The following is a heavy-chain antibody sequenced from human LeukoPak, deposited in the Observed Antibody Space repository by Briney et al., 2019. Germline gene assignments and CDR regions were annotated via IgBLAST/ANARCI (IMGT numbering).Heavy chain of an antibody. CDR3: ARVEEAAAFNP. CDR2: ISGSGDTT. CDR1: GFIFSSQG. J-gene: IGHJ5*02. Sequence: GGSLTLSCPASGFIFSSQGMNWVRQAPGKGLGWVSFISGSGDTTYFADSVKGRFTISRDNSKNTLYLQMNSLRAEDTALYYCARVEEAAAFNPWGQGTLVTVSS. D-gene: IGHD6-13*01. V-gene: IGHV3-23*01.